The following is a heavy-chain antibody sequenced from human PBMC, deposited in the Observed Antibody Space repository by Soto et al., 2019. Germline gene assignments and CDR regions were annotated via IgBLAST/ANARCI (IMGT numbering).Heavy chain of an antibody. CDR3: ARVGPEIIVTTYFDY. CDR1: GGSISSSSCH. J-gene: IGHJ4*02. D-gene: IGHD5-12*01. CDR2: INYSGST. Sequence: SETLSLTCTVSGGSISSSSCHWGWIRQPPGKGLEWIGNINYSGSTYYNPSLTSRVTISVDTSKNQFSLKLSSVTAADTAVYYCARVGPEIIVTTYFDYWGQGTLVTVSS. V-gene: IGHV4-39*01.